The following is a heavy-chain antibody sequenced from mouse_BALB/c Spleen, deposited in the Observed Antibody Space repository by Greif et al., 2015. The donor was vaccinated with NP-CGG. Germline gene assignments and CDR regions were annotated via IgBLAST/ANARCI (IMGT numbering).Heavy chain of an antibody. CDR3: ARGGGTWYFDV. CDR2: IWAGGST. V-gene: IGHV2-9*02. CDR1: GFSLTSYG. Sequence: VHLVESGPGLVAPSQSLSITCTVSGFSLTSYGVHWVRQPPGKGLEWLGVIWAGGSTNYNSALMSRLSISKDNSKSQVFLKRNSLQTDDTAMYYCARGGGTWYFDVWGAGTTVTVSS. J-gene: IGHJ1*01. D-gene: IGHD4-1*01.